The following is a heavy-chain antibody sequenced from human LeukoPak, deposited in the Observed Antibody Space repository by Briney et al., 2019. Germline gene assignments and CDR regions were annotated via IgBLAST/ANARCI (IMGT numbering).Heavy chain of an antibody. Sequence: GGSLRLSCAASGFTFSSYWMSWVRQAPGKGLEWVANIKQDGSEKYYVDSVKGRFTISRDNAKNSLYLQMNSLRAEDTAVYYCAKGFYIVEVPAAHPYFDYWGQGTLVTVSS. CDR1: GFTFSSYW. CDR2: IKQDGSEK. V-gene: IGHV3-7*01. J-gene: IGHJ4*02. D-gene: IGHD2-2*01. CDR3: AKGFYIVEVPAAHPYFDY.